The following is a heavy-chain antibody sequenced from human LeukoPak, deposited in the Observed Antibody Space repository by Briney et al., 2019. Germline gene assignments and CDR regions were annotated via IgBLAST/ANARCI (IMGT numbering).Heavy chain of an antibody. CDR2: IDSSGTI. CDR3: ARPAYCGGNCYYFPDY. J-gene: IGHJ4*02. CDR1: GFTFSDYF. Sequence: GGSLRLSCAASGFTFSDYFMSWIRQGPGKGLEWVSHIDSSGTIYYADSVKGRATISRDNAKSSLYLQMNSLRAEDTAVYYCARPAYCGGNCYYFPDYWGQGTLVTVSS. V-gene: IGHV3-11*04. D-gene: IGHD2-21*02.